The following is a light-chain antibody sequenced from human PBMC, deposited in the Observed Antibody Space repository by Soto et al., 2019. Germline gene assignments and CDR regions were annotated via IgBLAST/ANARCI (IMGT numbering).Light chain of an antibody. J-gene: IGLJ2*01. CDR1: SSNIGIND. CDR2: ATA. CDR3: AAWDDSLNGPV. Sequence: QSVLTQTPSASGTPGQRVTLSCSGSSSNIGINDVHWYRQLSGAAPQILIYATAQRATGVPDHFSGSRSGTSASLTISGLQSDDEAEYHCAAWDDSLNGPVFGGGTQLTVL. V-gene: IGLV1-44*01.